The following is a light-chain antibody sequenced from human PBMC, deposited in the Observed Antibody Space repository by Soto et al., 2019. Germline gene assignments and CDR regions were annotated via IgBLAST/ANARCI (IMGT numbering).Light chain of an antibody. CDR1: SRDVGSYNL. Sequence: QSALTQPASVSGSPGLSITISCTGTSRDVGSYNLVSWYQPHSVKAPKLMIYEGSKRPSGASGRFSGSTSGNTASLTISELQAEDEAHYYCCSYAGSTTWVFGGGTKLTVL. CDR3: CSYAGSTTWV. V-gene: IGLV2-23*01. CDR2: EGS. J-gene: IGLJ3*02.